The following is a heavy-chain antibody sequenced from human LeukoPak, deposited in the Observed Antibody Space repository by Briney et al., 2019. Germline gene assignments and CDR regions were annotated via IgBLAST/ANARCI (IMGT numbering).Heavy chain of an antibody. CDR2: INPNSGGT. V-gene: IGHV1-2*04. J-gene: IGHJ5*02. CDR1: GYTFTGYY. CDR3: ARGQDIVVVPAATNWFDP. D-gene: IGHD2-2*01. Sequence: ASVKASCKASGYTFTGYYMHWVRRAPGQGLEWMGWINPNSGGTNYAQKFQGWVTMTRDTSISTAYMELSRLRSDDTAVYYCARGQDIVVVPAATNWFDPWGQGTLVTVSS.